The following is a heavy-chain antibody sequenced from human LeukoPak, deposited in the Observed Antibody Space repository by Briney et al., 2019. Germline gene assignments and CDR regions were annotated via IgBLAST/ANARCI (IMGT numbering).Heavy chain of an antibody. CDR3: ARGRGDSSSPFDY. CDR2: IYYSGST. V-gene: IGHV4-59*01. Sequence: SETLSLTCTVSGGSISSYYWSWIRQSPGKGLEWIGHIYYSGSTSYNPSLKSRVTISVDTSKNQFSLKLSSVTAADTAVYYCARGRGDSSSPFDYWGQGTLVTVSS. J-gene: IGHJ4*02. CDR1: GGSISSYY. D-gene: IGHD6-6*01.